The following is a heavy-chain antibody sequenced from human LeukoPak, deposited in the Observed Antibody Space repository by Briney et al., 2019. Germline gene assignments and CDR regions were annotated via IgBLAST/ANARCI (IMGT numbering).Heavy chain of an antibody. CDR3: AREGGRYYDFWSGYRNFDY. CDR1: GFTFSSYS. CDR2: ISSSSTI. V-gene: IGHV3-48*01. J-gene: IGHJ4*02. D-gene: IGHD3-3*01. Sequence: GGSLRLSCAASGFTFSSYSMNWVRQAPGKGLEWVSYISSSSTIYYADSVKGRFTISRDNAKNSLYLQMNSLRAEDTAVYYCAREGGRYYDFWSGYRNFDYWGQGTLVTVSS.